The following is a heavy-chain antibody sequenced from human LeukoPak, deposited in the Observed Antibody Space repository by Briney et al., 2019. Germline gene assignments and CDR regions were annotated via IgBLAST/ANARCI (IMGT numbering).Heavy chain of an antibody. CDR2: ICPGDSDT. CDR3: ARHTTVGGSLRFDY. CDR1: GYGFSSYW. V-gene: IGHV5-51*01. D-gene: IGHD4-23*01. Sequence: GESLKISCKGSGYGFSSYWVGWVRQMPGKGLEYMGIICPGDSDTRYSQSFQGQVTISADKSITTAYLQWSSLKASDTAMYYCARHTTVGGSLRFDYWGQGTLVSVSS. J-gene: IGHJ4*02.